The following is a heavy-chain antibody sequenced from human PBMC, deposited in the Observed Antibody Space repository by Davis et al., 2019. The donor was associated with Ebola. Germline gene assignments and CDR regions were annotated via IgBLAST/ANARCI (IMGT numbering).Heavy chain of an antibody. V-gene: IGHV4-39*01. D-gene: IGHD2-2*02. CDR2: IFFTGNT. CDR3: ARLVPAAIRGYYYGMDV. CDR1: GGSISRSTYY. Sequence: SETLSLTCTVSGGSISRSTYYWGWIRQTPGKGLEWIGSIFFTGNTYYNPSLKSRVTISLDTTKNQFSLKLISVTAADTAVYYCARLVPAAIRGYYYGMDVWGQGTTVTVSS. J-gene: IGHJ6*02.